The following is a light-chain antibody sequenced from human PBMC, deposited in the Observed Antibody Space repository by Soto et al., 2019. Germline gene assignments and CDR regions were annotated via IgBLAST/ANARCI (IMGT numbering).Light chain of an antibody. CDR2: SNN. J-gene: IGLJ7*01. V-gene: IGLV1-44*01. Sequence: LTQPPSASGTPGQRVTISCSGSSSNIGSNTVNWYQQLPGTAPKLLIYSNNQRPSGVPDRFSGSKSGTSASLAISGLQSEDEADYYCAAWDDSLNGAVFGGGTQLTVL. CDR3: AAWDDSLNGAV. CDR1: SSNIGSNT.